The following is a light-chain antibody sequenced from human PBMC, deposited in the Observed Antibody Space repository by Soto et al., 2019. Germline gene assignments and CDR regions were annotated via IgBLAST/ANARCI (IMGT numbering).Light chain of an antibody. CDR1: QSVSSK. J-gene: IGKJ1*01. V-gene: IGKV3-15*01. CDR2: GAS. Sequence: EIVMTQSPATLSVSPGEIATLSCRASQSVSSKLAWYQQKPGQGPRLLIYGASTRATGIPARFSASGSGTEFTLTISSLQSEDFEVYYCQHYSTWLWTFGQGTKVDIK. CDR3: QHYSTWLWT.